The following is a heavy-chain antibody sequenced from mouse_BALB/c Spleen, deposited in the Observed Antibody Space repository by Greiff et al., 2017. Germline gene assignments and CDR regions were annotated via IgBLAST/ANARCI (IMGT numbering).Heavy chain of an antibody. Sequence: VHVKQSGAELVKPGASVKLSCTASGFNIKDTYMHWVKQRPEQGLEWIGRIDPANGNTKYDPKFQGKATITADTSSNTAYLQLSSLTSEDTAVYYCASRYEVDYWGQGTSVTVSS. D-gene: IGHD1-1*01. J-gene: IGHJ4*01. CDR2: IDPANGNT. CDR3: ASRYEVDY. V-gene: IGHV14-3*02. CDR1: GFNIKDTY.